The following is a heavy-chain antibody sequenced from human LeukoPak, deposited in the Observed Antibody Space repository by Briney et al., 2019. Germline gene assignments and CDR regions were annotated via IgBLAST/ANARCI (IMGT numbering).Heavy chain of an antibody. CDR1: GYTFTSYA. CDR3: ARDDGLVYVKFVDY. J-gene: IGHJ4*02. V-gene: IGHV1-18*01. Sequence: ASVKVSCKASGYTFTSYAMNWVRQAPGQGLEWMGWITAYNGNTNYAQKFQGRVTMTTDTSTSTAYMELRSLRSDDTAIYYCARDDGLVYVKFVDYWGQGTLVTVSS. D-gene: IGHD2-8*01. CDR2: ITAYNGNT.